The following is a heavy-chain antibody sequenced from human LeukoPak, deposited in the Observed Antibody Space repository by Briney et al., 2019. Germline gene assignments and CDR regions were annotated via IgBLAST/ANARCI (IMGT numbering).Heavy chain of an antibody. CDR1: GYTFTSYY. D-gene: IGHD3-22*01. J-gene: IGHJ4*02. V-gene: IGHV1-18*04. CDR3: ARNYYDSSGYYYVFRTGFDY. Sequence: ASVKVSCKASGYTFTSYYMHWVRQAPGQGLEWMGWISAYNGNTNYAQKLQGRVTMTTDTSTSTAYMELRSLRSDDTAVYYCARNYYDSSGYYYVFRTGFDYWGQGTLVTVSS. CDR2: ISAYNGNT.